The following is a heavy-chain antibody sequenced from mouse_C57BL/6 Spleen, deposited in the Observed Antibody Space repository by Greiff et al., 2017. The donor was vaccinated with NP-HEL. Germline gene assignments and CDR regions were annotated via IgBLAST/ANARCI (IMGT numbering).Heavy chain of an antibody. J-gene: IGHJ4*01. Sequence: QVQLQQPGAELVRPGSSVKLSCKASGYTFTSYWMHWVKQRPIQGLEWIGNIDPYDSETHYNQKFKDKATLTVDKSSSTAYMQLSSLTSEDSAFYYCASGSSYDYAMDYWGQGTSVTVSS. V-gene: IGHV1-52*01. CDR2: IDPYDSET. CDR1: GYTFTSYW. D-gene: IGHD1-1*01. CDR3: ASGSSYDYAMDY.